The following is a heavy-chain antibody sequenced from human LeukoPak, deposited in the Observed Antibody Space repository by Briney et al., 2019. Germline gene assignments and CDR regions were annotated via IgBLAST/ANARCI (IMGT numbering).Heavy chain of an antibody. CDR3: ARFLKRGVIITLMDV. Sequence: GASVKVSCKASGYTFTSYGISWVRQAPGQGLEWMGWISAYNGNTNYAQKLQGRVTMTTDTSTSTAYMELRSLRSDDTAVYYCARFLKRGVIITLMDVWGKGTTVTISS. CDR2: ISAYNGNT. V-gene: IGHV1-18*01. J-gene: IGHJ6*04. D-gene: IGHD3-10*01. CDR1: GYTFTSYG.